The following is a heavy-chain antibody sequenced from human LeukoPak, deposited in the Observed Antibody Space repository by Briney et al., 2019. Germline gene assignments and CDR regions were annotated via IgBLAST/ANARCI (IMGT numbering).Heavy chain of an antibody. J-gene: IGHJ3*02. V-gene: IGHV4-61*01. Sequence: SSETLSLTCTVSGASISSGTYYWSWIRQPPGKGLEWIGYIYYSGSTNYNPSLKSRVTISVDTSKNQFSLKLSSVTAADTAVYYCASQYKEWLRQDAFDIWGQGTMVTVSS. CDR3: ASQYKEWLRQDAFDI. CDR1: GASISSGTYY. CDR2: IYYSGST. D-gene: IGHD5-12*01.